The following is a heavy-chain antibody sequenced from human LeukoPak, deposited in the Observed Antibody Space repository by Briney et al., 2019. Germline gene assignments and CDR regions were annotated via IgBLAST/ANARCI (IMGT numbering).Heavy chain of an antibody. D-gene: IGHD6-13*01. V-gene: IGHV4-39*01. J-gene: IGHJ6*04. CDR3: ASSSWYSIPEVV. Sequence: SETLSLTCTVSGGSISSSNYYWGWIRQPPGKGLEWIGSIYYSGSTYYNPSLKSRVTISVDTSKNQFSLKLSSVTAADTAVYYCASSSWYSIPEVVWGKGTTVTISS. CDR1: GGSISSSNYY. CDR2: IYYSGST.